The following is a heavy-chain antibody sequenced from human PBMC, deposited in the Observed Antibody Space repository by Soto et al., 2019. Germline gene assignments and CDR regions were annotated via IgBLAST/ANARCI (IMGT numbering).Heavy chain of an antibody. J-gene: IGHJ4*02. CDR2: FDPEDGET. CDR3: ATRCSSTSCSYCFDY. V-gene: IGHV1-24*01. Sequence: GASVKVSCKVSGYTLTVLSMHWVRQAPGKGLEWMGGFDPEDGETIYAQKFQGRVTMTEDTSTDTAYMELSSLRSEDTAVYYCATRCSSTSCSYCFDYWGQGTLVTVSS. D-gene: IGHD2-2*01. CDR1: GYTLTVLS.